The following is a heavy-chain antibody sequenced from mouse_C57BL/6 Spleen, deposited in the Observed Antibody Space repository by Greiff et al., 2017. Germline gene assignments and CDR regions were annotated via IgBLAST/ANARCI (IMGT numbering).Heavy chain of an antibody. CDR2: IDPNSGGT. J-gene: IGHJ2*01. D-gene: IGHD2-10*02. CDR1: GYTFTSYW. CDR3: AKRIELLPSRDYFDY. V-gene: IGHV1-72*01. Sequence: QVQLQQPGAELVKPGASVKLSCKASGYTFTSYWMHWVKQRPGRGLEWIGRIDPNSGGTKYNEKFKSKDTLTVDKPSSTAYMQLSSLTSEDSAVYYCAKRIELLPSRDYFDYWGQGTTLTVSS.